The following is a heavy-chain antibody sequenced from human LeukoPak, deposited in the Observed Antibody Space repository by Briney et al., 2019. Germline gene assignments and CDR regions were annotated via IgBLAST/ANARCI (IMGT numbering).Heavy chain of an antibody. D-gene: IGHD2-15*01. J-gene: IGHJ3*02. CDR2: IYPGDSET. Sequence: GESLKISCKGSGYSFTSYWIGWVRQVRGKGLEWMGIIYPGDSETKYSPSFKGKVTMSAHKSIPTAFLQWSSLKASATAMHYCARRAYATRFDAFDIWGQGTMVTVSS. CDR3: ARRAYATRFDAFDI. V-gene: IGHV5-51*01. CDR1: GYSFTSYW.